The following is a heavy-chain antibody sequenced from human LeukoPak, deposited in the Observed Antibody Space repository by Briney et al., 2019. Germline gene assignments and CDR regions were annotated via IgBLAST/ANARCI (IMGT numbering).Heavy chain of an antibody. CDR2: ITGSSNRI. J-gene: IGHJ4*02. CDR3: ARSVEGAFDF. V-gene: IGHV3-48*02. D-gene: IGHD6-19*01. Sequence: GGSLRLSCAASGFTFSPYCMTWIRQAPGKGLEWVSYITGSSNRIHYADSVRGRFTISRDNAMNSLHLQMNSLRDEDTAMYYCARSVEGAFDFWGQGTLVTVSS. CDR1: GFTFSPYC.